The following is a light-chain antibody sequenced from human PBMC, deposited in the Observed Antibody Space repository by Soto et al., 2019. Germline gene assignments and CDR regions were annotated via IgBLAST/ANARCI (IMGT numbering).Light chain of an antibody. Sequence: QSVLTQPASVSGSPGQSITISCTGTSSDVGAYTYVSWYQQHPGKAPKLMIYDVINRPSGVSYRFSGSNSGNTAFLIFFGLQAEDEADYYCTSYTSKSTPYVFGGGTKVTVL. J-gene: IGLJ1*01. CDR2: DVI. CDR3: TSYTSKSTPYV. CDR1: SSDVGAYTY. V-gene: IGLV2-14*01.